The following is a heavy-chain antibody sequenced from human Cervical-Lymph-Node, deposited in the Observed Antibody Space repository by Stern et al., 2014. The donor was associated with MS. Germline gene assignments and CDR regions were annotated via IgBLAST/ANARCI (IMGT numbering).Heavy chain of an antibody. D-gene: IGHD4-17*01. Sequence: QVQLVQSGAEVKKPGSSVKVSCKASGGTFSSYAISWVRQAPGQGLEWMGGIIPIFGTANYAQKFQGRVTITADESTSTAYMELSSLRSEDTAVYYCARNDYGDYDVDPEYFQHWGQGTLVTVSS. V-gene: IGHV1-69*01. J-gene: IGHJ1*01. CDR3: ARNDYGDYDVDPEYFQH. CDR1: GGTFSSYA. CDR2: IIPIFGTA.